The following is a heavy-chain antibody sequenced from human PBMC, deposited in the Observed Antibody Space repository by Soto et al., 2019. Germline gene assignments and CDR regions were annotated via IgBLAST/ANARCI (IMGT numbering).Heavy chain of an antibody. CDR3: ARVPDR. D-gene: IGHD2-2*01. CDR1: CGSISSGGYS. V-gene: IGHV4-30-2*01. J-gene: IGHJ5*02. CDR2: IYHSGNT. Sequence: PSEILSLTCAVSCGSISSGGYSWSWIRQPPGKGLEWIGYIYHSGNTYYNPSLKSRVTISVDRSKNQFSLKLSSVTAADTAVYYCARVPDRWGQGTLVTVSS.